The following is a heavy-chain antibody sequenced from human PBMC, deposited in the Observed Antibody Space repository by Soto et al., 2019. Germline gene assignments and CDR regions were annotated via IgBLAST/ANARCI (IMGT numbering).Heavy chain of an antibody. Sequence: SETLSLTCTISGGSISSGDYYWSWIRQHPGKGLEWIGYIYYSGSTYYNPSLKSRVTISVDTSKNQFSLKLSSVTAADTAVYYCARASSTRGYSYGYWFDPWCQGTLVTVSS. J-gene: IGHJ5*02. CDR3: ARASSTRGYSYGYWFDP. CDR2: IYYSGST. D-gene: IGHD5-18*01. CDR1: GGSISSGDYY. V-gene: IGHV4-31*03.